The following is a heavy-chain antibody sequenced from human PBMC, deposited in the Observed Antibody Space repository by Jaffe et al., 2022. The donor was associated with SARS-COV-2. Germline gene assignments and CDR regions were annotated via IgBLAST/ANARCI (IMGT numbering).Heavy chain of an antibody. J-gene: IGHJ6*02. CDR2: IYYSGST. CDR1: GGSISSSNYY. CDR3: ARQGAGTGYYYGMDV. Sequence: QLQLQESGPGLVKPSETLSLTCTVSGGSISSSNYYWGWIRQPPGKGLEWIGTIYYSGSTYYNPSLKSRVTISVDTSMNQFSLKLSSVTAADTAVYYCARQGAGTGYYYGMDVWGQGTTVSVSS. D-gene: IGHD6-19*01. V-gene: IGHV4-39*01.